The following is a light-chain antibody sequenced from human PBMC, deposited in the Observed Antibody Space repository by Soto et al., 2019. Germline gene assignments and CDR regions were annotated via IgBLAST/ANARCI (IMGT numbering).Light chain of an antibody. CDR1: KDISNW. J-gene: IGKJ5*01. V-gene: IGKV1-12*01. Sequence: DIQMTQSPSSVSASEGDRVTITCRASKDISNWLAWYQQKPGKAPKLLIYAASSLQSGVPSRFSGSRSGTDFTLTISSLQPEDFATYFCQQAHSFPITFGQGTRLEIK. CDR2: AAS. CDR3: QQAHSFPIT.